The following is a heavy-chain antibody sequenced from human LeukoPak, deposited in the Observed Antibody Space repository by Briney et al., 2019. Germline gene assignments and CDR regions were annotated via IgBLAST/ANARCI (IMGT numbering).Heavy chain of an antibody. CDR2: INPNTGDT. Sequence: ASVKLSCKASGYTFTGYNIHWVRQAPGQGLERMGCINPNTGDTNFAQNFQGRVTMTRDTSTSTAYMELSGLTSDDTAVYYCARRLRAGTTLAYWGQGTLVTVSS. V-gene: IGHV1-2*02. J-gene: IGHJ4*02. CDR1: GYTFTGYN. D-gene: IGHD1-1*01. CDR3: ARRLRAGTTLAY.